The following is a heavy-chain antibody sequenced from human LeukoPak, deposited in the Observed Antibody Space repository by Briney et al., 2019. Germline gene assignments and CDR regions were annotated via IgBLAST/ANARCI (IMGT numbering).Heavy chain of an antibody. CDR1: GFTFSSYS. D-gene: IGHD6-19*01. J-gene: IGHJ4*02. V-gene: IGHV3-21*04. CDR2: ISSSSSYI. CDR3: AKETYSSGWYYFDY. Sequence: GGSLRLFCASSGFTFSSYSMNWVRQARGKGLEWVSSISSSSSYIYYAASVEGRFTISRENPKNTLYVQMNSLRAEDTAVYYCAKETYSSGWYYFDYWGQGTLVTVSS.